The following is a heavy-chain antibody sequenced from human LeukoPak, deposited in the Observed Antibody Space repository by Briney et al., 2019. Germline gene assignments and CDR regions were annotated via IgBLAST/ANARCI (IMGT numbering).Heavy chain of an antibody. CDR1: GFTFSSYE. D-gene: IGHD3-3*01. J-gene: IGHJ5*02. CDR2: ISSSSSYI. V-gene: IGHV3-21*01. CDR3: ASGSSGLYYDFWSATP. Sequence: GGSLRLSCAASGFTFSSYEMNWVRQAPGKGLEWVSSISSSSSYIYYADSVKGRFTISRDNAKNSLYLQMNSLRAEDTAVYYCASGSSGLYYDFWSATPWGQGTLVTVSS.